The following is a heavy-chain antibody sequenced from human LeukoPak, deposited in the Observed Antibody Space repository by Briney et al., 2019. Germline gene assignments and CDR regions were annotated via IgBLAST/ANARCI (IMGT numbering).Heavy chain of an antibody. J-gene: IGHJ4*02. CDR2: IIPILGIA. Sequence: SSVKVSCKASGGTFSSYAISWVRQAPGQGLEWMGRIIPILGIANYAQKFQGRVTITADKSTSTAYMELSSLRSEDTAVYYCARGTSVEIATITGRPGHYYFDYWGQGTLVTVSS. D-gene: IGHD5-24*01. CDR1: GGTFSSYA. CDR3: ARGTSVEIATITGRPGHYYFDY. V-gene: IGHV1-69*04.